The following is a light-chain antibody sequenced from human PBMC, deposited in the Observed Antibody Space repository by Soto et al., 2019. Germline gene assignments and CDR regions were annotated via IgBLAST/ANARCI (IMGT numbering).Light chain of an antibody. V-gene: IGKV3-15*01. J-gene: IGKJ4*01. Sequence: EVVMTQSPAALSVSPGEGATLSCGASQSVNNNLAWYQQKPGQAPRLLIYASSTRATGIPAKFSGGGSGTDFTLTISSLQSEDFAVYYCQQYQSWPLSFGGGTKVVIK. CDR3: QQYQSWPLS. CDR1: QSVNNN. CDR2: ASS.